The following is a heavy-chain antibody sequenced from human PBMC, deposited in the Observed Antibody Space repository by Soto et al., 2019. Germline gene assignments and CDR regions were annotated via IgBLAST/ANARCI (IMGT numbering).Heavy chain of an antibody. CDR2: IYYRGNA. CDR3: ARLEGLATISYYFDF. D-gene: IGHD3-9*01. J-gene: IGHJ4*02. Sequence: ASETLSLTCSVSDDSINSDKYYWGWIRQPPGKGLEWIGSIYYRGNAYYNPSLQTRATISLDKSKSQFSLKLNSVTAADSAVYFCARLEGLATISYYFDFWGPGALVTVSS. CDR1: DDSINSDKYY. V-gene: IGHV4-39*01.